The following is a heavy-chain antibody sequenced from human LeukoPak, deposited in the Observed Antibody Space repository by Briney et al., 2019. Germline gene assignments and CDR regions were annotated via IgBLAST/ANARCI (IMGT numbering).Heavy chain of an antibody. J-gene: IGHJ6*02. Sequence: ASVKVSCKASGYTFTHYGISWVRQAPGQGLEWMGWISAYNGDTIYAQKLQGRVTMTTDTSTSTAYMELRSLRSDDTAVYYCAVFSLREGMDVWGQGTTVTVSS. CDR3: AVFSLREGMDV. CDR2: ISAYNGDT. CDR1: GYTFTHYG. V-gene: IGHV1-18*01.